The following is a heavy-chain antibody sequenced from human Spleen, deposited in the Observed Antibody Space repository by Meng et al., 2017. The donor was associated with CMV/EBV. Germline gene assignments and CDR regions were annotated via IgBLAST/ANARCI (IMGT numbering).Heavy chain of an antibody. D-gene: IGHD3-3*01. V-gene: IGHV3-48*03. CDR1: GFTFSSYE. Sequence: GESLKISCAASGFTFSSYEMNWVRQAPGKGLEWVPYISSSGSTIYYADSVKGRFTISRDNAKNSLYLQMNSLRAEDTAVYYCARDHDFWSGYLTLQRGGMDVWGQGTTVTVSS. J-gene: IGHJ6*02. CDR3: ARDHDFWSGYLTLQRGGMDV. CDR2: ISSSGSTI.